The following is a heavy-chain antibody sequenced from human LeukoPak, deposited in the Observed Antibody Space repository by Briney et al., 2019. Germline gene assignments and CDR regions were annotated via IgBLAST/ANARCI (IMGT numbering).Heavy chain of an antibody. J-gene: IGHJ4*02. CDR3: ARDVSIAVAGRILAY. V-gene: IGHV1-2*02. Sequence: ASVKVSCKASGYTFTGYYMHWVRQAPGQGLEWMGWINPNSGGTNYAQKFQGRVTMTRDTSISAAYMELRSLRSDDTAVYYCARDVSIAVAGRILAYWGQGTLVTVSS. CDR1: GYTFTGYY. D-gene: IGHD6-19*01. CDR2: INPNSGGT.